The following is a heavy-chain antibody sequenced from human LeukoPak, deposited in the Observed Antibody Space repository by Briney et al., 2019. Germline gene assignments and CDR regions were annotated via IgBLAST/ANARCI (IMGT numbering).Heavy chain of an antibody. CDR3: ARHASALKYYFNYMDV. J-gene: IGHJ6*03. V-gene: IGHV3-30*10. CDR2: ISSEGKDR. Sequence: PGGSLRLSCAASGFTFSNSATHWVRQAPGKGLEWVALISSEGKDRYYIESVKGRFIISRDNSKNAVDLQMNSLRPEDTAVYFCARHASALKYYFNYMDVWGKGTTVIVSS. CDR1: GFTFSNSA. D-gene: IGHD2-2*01.